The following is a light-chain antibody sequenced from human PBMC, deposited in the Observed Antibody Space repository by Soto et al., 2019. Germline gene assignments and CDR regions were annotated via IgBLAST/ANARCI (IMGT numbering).Light chain of an antibody. V-gene: IGLV2-14*03. CDR2: DVS. Sequence: QSALTQPASVSGSPGQSITISCTGTSSDVGGYNHVSWYQQHPGTVPKLIIYDVSSRPSGVSNRFSGSKSGNTASLTISGLQAEDEADYYCSSYTTSSTRVFGTGTKLTVL. CDR3: SSYTTSSTRV. CDR1: SSDVGGYNH. J-gene: IGLJ1*01.